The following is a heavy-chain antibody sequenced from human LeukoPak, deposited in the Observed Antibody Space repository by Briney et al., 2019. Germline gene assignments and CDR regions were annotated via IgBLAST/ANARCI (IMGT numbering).Heavy chain of an antibody. J-gene: IGHJ4*02. CDR3: ARDGEHVLAHDY. Sequence: QAGGSLRLSCAVSGFTVTTNYMSWVRQAPGKGLEWFSIIHRDGSTYYADSVKGRFTTSRDNSKNTLYIQMNSLRAEDTGVYYCARDGEHVLAHDYWGQGTLVTVSS. D-gene: IGHD2-15*01. CDR1: GFTVTTNY. V-gene: IGHV3-66*01. CDR2: IHRDGST.